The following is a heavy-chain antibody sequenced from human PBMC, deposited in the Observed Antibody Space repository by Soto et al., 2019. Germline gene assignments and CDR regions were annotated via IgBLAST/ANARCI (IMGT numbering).Heavy chain of an antibody. CDR3: ARVRVIRGVIPSYFGL. CDR2: IIPLYGTV. Sequence: SVKVSCKASGGTFNSYGISWVRQAPGQGLDWMGVIIPLYGTVNYAQKFQGRVSITADKSTSTAYMDLNSLRSDDTAVYYCARVRVIRGVIPSYFGLWGQVTQVAVSS. V-gene: IGHV1-69*06. CDR1: GGTFNSYG. J-gene: IGHJ4*02. D-gene: IGHD3-10*01.